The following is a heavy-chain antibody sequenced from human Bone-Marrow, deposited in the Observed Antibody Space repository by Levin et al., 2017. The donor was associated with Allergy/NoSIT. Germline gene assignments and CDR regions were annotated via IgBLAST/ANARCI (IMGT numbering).Heavy chain of an antibody. V-gene: IGHV1-69*13. CDR1: GETFRTHA. CDR3: AREGVMATDPRPYWYFDV. CDR2: IIPVLSTS. Sequence: SVKVSCKGSGETFRTHAISWVRQAPGQGLEWMGGIIPVLSTSNYAQKFQGRVTITADESTTTAYMELTSLTFDDTAVYYCAREGVMATDPRPYWYFDVWGRGTLVTVSS. D-gene: IGHD5-24*01. J-gene: IGHJ2*01.